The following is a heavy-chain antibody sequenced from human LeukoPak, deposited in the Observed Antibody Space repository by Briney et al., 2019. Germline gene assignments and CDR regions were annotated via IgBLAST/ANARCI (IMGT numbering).Heavy chain of an antibody. CDR1: GFTFSSYS. Sequence: PGGSLRLSCAASGFTFSSYSMNWVRQAPGKGLEWVSSISSSSSYIYYADSVKGRFTISRDNAKNSLYLQMNSLRAEDTAVYYCARGPRMAAAGPSNWFDPWGQGTLVTVSS. V-gene: IGHV3-21*01. D-gene: IGHD6-13*01. CDR3: ARGPRMAAAGPSNWFDP. J-gene: IGHJ5*02. CDR2: ISSSSSYI.